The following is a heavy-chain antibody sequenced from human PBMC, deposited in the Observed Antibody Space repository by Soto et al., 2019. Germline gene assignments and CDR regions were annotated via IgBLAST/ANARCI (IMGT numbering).Heavy chain of an antibody. CDR3: TTVSVIHPPYPYYYYGMDV. CDR1: GFTFSNAW. Sequence: GGSLRLSCAASGFTFSNAWMNWVRQAPGKGLEWVGRIKSKTDGGTTDYAAPVKGRFTISRDDSKNTLYLQMNSLKTEDTAVYYCTTVSVIHPPYPYYYYGMDVWGQGTTVTVSS. D-gene: IGHD4-4*01. J-gene: IGHJ6*02. CDR2: IKSKTDGGTT. V-gene: IGHV3-15*07.